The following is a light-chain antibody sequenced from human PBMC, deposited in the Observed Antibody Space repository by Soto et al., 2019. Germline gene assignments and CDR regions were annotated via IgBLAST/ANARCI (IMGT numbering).Light chain of an antibody. Sequence: DIQMTQSPSSLSASVGDRVTITCQASQDISNYLNWYQQKPGKAPKLLIYDASNLETGVPSRFSGSGFGTDFTFTISSLQPEEIATYDCQQYDNLPSAFGGGTKVEIK. CDR2: DAS. V-gene: IGKV1-33*01. J-gene: IGKJ4*01. CDR1: QDISNY. CDR3: QQYDNLPSA.